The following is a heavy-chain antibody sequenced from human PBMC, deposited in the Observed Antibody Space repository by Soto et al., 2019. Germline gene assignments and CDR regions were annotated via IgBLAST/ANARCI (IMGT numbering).Heavy chain of an antibody. V-gene: IGHV3-30*18. Sequence: GGSLRLSCAASAFTFSSYGMHWVRQAPGKGLEWVAVISYDGSNKYYADSVKGRFTISRDNSKNTLYLQMNSLRAEDTAVYYCAKNYDSSGLIFDYWGQGTLVTVSS. CDR1: AFTFSSYG. CDR2: ISYDGSNK. D-gene: IGHD3-22*01. J-gene: IGHJ4*02. CDR3: AKNYDSSGLIFDY.